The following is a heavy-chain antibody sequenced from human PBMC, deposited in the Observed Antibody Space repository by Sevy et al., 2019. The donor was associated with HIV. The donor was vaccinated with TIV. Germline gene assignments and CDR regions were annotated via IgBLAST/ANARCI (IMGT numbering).Heavy chain of an antibody. CDR3: ARDHVVVEPLANYGMDV. J-gene: IGHJ6*02. V-gene: IGHV3-11*01. Sequence: GGSLRLSCAASGFIFSDFYMSWVRQAPGKGLEWISYISSRGSTIYYADSVKGRFTISRDNAKNSLYLQMNSLTAEDTAVYYWARDHVVVEPLANYGMDVWGQGTTVTVSS. D-gene: IGHD2-2*01. CDR1: GFIFSDFY. CDR2: ISSRGSTI.